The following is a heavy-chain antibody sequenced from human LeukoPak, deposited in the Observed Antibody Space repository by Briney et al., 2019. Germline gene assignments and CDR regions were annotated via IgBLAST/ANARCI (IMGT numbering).Heavy chain of an antibody. CDR1: GGSISSYY. J-gene: IGHJ4*02. D-gene: IGHD3-3*01. V-gene: IGHV4-59*08. CDR2: IYYSGST. CDR3: ARHYEFIY. Sequence: PSETLSLTCTVSGGSISSYYWSWIRQPPGKGLEWIGYIYYSGSTNYNPSLKSRVTISVDTSKNQFSLKLSSVTAADTAVYYCARHYEFIYWGQGTLVTVSS.